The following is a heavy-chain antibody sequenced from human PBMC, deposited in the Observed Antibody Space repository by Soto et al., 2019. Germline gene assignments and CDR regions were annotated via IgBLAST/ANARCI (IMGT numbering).Heavy chain of an antibody. V-gene: IGHV2-70*01. J-gene: IGHJ6*02. D-gene: IGHD3-10*01. Sequence: SGPTLVNPPQTLTLTCTFSGFSLSTSGMCVSWIRQPPGKALEWLALIDWDDDKYYSTSLKTRLTISKDTSKNQVVLTMTNMDPVDTATYYCARISLGFGTAYYYYGMDVWGQGTTVTVSS. CDR1: GFSLSTSGMC. CDR2: IDWDDDK. CDR3: ARISLGFGTAYYYYGMDV.